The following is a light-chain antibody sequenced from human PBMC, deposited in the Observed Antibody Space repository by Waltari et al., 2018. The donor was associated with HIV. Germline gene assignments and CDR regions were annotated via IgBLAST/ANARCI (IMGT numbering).Light chain of an antibody. CDR1: QDIRKF. Sequence: DIQMTQSPSSLSASVRDRVSITCQASQDIRKFVNWYQQKPGKAPRLLIYDASNLETGVPSRFNGSGYATDFTFTISNLQPDDIATYYCQQYDNVPWTFGQGTKVE. J-gene: IGKJ1*01. V-gene: IGKV1-33*01. CDR3: QQYDNVPWT. CDR2: DAS.